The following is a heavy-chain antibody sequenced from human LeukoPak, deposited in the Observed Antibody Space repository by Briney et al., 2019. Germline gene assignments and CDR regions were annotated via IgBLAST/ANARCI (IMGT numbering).Heavy chain of an antibody. CDR1: GYXFTGYY. CDR3: ARDGVGATPSEYFQH. D-gene: IGHD1-26*01. V-gene: IGHV1-2*02. CDR2: INPNSGGT. Sequence: ASVKVSCRASGYXFTGYYMHWVRQAPGQGLEWMGWINPNSGGTSYAQKFQGRVTMTRDTSISTAYMELSRLRSDDTAVYYCARDGVGATPSEYFQHWGQGSLVAVSS. J-gene: IGHJ1*01.